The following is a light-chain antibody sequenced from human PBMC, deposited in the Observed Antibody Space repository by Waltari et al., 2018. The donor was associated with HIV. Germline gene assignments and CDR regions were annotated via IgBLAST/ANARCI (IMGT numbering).Light chain of an antibody. CDR3: QLCVNAPLT. CDR2: SAS. J-gene: IGKJ4*01. CDR1: QTVGNY. Sequence: ETVLTQSPDTLSLSPGDSATLSCRASQTVGNYIAWYQQRPGQAPRLLIYSASIRATGIPDRFSGSGPGPDFTLTISGLEPEDFAVYYCQLCVNAPLTFGGGTRLEI. V-gene: IGKV3-11*01.